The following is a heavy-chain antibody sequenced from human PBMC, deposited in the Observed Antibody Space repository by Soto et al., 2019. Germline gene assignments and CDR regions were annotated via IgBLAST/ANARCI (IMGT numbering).Heavy chain of an antibody. J-gene: IGHJ3*02. CDR2: ISIISTYI. D-gene: IGHD4-17*01. V-gene: IGHV3-21*01. CDR3: ARRGSEVTTGGGALDM. CDR1: RFRFSDYT. Sequence: EAELVESGGGLVKPGGSLRLSCLASRFRFSDYTMTWVRQAPGKGLEWVSSISIISTYIYYGESVKGRFTISRDNAKNSLYLQMNSLRVEDTAVYYCARRGSEVTTGGGALDMWGQGTMVTVSS.